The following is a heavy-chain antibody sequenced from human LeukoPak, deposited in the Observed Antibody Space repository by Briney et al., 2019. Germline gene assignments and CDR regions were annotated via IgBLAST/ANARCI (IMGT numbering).Heavy chain of an antibody. CDR1: GGSISSSSYY. D-gene: IGHD5-18*01. CDR3: ASGYSYGTTAFDC. V-gene: IGHV4-39*01. Sequence: SETLSLTCTVSGGSISSSSYYWGWIRQPPGKGLEWIGSIYYSGSTYYNPSLKSRVTISVDTSKNQFSLRLSSVTAADTAVYYCASGYSYGTTAFDCWGQGTLVTVSS. J-gene: IGHJ4*02. CDR2: IYYSGST.